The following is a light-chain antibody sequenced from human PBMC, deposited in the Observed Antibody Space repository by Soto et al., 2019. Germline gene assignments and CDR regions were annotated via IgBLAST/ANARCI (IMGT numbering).Light chain of an antibody. J-gene: IGLJ1*01. CDR3: SSSPSSSTFV. Sequence: QSVLTQPASVSGSPGQSITISCTGTTSDVGVYNYVSWYQQHPDKAPKLMIYEVSNRPSGVSNRFSGSKSGNTASLTISGLQAEDEADYYCSSSPSSSTFVFGTGTKVTVL. CDR1: TSDVGVYNY. CDR2: EVS. V-gene: IGLV2-14*01.